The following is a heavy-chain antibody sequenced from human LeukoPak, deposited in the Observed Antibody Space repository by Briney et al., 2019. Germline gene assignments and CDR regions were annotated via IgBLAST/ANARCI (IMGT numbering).Heavy chain of an antibody. D-gene: IGHD3-16*01. V-gene: IGHV3-30*02. CDR3: AKEGETYYYYMDV. Sequence: GSLRLSCAASGFTFSNYGMHWGRQAPGKGLEWVAFIRYDGSNKSYADSVKGRFTISRDNSKNTLSLQMNSLRAEDTALYYCAKEGETYYYYMDVWGKGTTVTVSS. CDR1: GFTFSNYG. J-gene: IGHJ6*03. CDR2: IRYDGSNK.